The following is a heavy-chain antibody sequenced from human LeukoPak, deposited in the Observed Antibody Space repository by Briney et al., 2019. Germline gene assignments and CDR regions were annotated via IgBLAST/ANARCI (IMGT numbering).Heavy chain of an antibody. D-gene: IGHD5-24*01. CDR2: ISAYNGNT. J-gene: IGHJ4*02. V-gene: IGHV1-18*01. CDR3: ARVIGRWLPYDY. CDR1: GYTFTNYA. Sequence: ASVKVSCKASGYTFTNYAITWVRQAPGQGLECMGWISAYNGNTNYAQKLQGRVTMTTDTSTSTAYMELRSLRSDDTAVYYCARVIGRWLPYDYWGQGTLVTVSS.